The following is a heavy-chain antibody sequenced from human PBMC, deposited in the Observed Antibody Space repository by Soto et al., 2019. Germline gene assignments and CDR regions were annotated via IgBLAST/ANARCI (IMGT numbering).Heavy chain of an antibody. CDR1: GYSFTSYW. D-gene: IGHD6-6*01. V-gene: IGHV5-51*01. J-gene: IGHJ6*02. CDR2: IYPGDSDT. Sequence: GESLKISCKGSGYSFTSYWIGWVRQMPGKGLEWMGIIYPGDSDTRCSPSFQGQVTISADKSISTAYLQWSSLKASDTAMYYCARHGGDIAARLGYYYYGMDVWGQGTTVTVSS. CDR3: ARHGGDIAARLGYYYYGMDV.